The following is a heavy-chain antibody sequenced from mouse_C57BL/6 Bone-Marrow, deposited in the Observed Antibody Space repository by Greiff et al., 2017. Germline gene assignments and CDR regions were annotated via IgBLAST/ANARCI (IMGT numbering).Heavy chain of an antibody. D-gene: IGHD1-1*01. J-gene: IGHJ4*01. CDR1: GYTFTSYW. Sequence: QVQLQQPGAELVKPGASVKLSCKASGYTFTSYWMHWVKQRPGQGLEWIGMIHPNSGSTTYNEKLKSKATLTVDKSSSTAYMQLSSLTSDDSAVYYCAREGGIYYYGSTGAMDYWGQGTSVTVSS. CDR3: AREGGIYYYGSTGAMDY. CDR2: IHPNSGST. V-gene: IGHV1-64*01.